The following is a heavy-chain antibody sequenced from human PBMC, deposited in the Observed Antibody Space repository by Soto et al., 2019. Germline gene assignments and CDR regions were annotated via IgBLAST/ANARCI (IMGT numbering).Heavy chain of an antibody. Sequence: ASVKVSCKASGFTFTSSAVQWVRQDRGQRLEWIGWIVVGSGNTNYAQKFQERVTITRDMSTSTVYMELSSLRSEDTAVYYCAARGSYYYDSSGYRGCMDVWGQGTTVTVSS. V-gene: IGHV1-58*01. J-gene: IGHJ6*02. D-gene: IGHD3-22*01. CDR1: GFTFTSSA. CDR2: IVVGSGNT. CDR3: AARGSYYYDSSGYRGCMDV.